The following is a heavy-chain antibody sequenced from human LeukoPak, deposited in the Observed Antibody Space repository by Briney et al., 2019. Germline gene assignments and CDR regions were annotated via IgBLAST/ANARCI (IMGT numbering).Heavy chain of an antibody. J-gene: IGHJ3*01. D-gene: IGHD3-22*01. CDR2: MTSSRYI. V-gene: IGHV3-21*04. Sequence: GGSLRLSCAASGFSLNTYNMNWVRQAPGKGLEWVSSMTSSRYIYYADSVKGRFTISRDDANNLVFLQMHSLRAEDTAIYYCTRDQFFDYDNDDAFDVWGQGTKVIVSS. CDR3: TRDQFFDYDNDDAFDV. CDR1: GFSLNTYN.